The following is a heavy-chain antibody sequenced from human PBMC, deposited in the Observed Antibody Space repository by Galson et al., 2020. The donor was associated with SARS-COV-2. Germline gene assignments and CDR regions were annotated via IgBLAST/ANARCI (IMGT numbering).Heavy chain of an antibody. Sequence: ASAKVSCNPSGYTITTNGISWVRQAPGQGLEWMGWISTNSGKTNYAQKLQGRVSMTRDTSTSTAYMELGSLRSDDTAVYYCARDVNYRFDTWGQGTLVTVSS. V-gene: IGHV1-18*01. CDR2: ISTNSGKT. J-gene: IGHJ5*02. D-gene: IGHD3-10*01. CDR3: ARDVNYRFDT. CDR1: GYTITTNG.